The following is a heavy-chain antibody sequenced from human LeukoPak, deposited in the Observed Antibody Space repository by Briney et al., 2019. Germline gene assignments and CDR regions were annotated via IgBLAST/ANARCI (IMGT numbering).Heavy chain of an antibody. CDR2: INHSGSS. Sequence: SETLSLTCAVYGGSFSGYYWSWIRQPPGKGLEWIGEINHSGSSNYNPSLKSRVTISVDTSKNQFSLKLSSVTAADTAVYYCARVDSFLAAAGYYYYYMDVWGKGTTVTVSS. CDR3: ARVDSFLAAAGYYYYYMDV. V-gene: IGHV4-34*01. J-gene: IGHJ6*03. D-gene: IGHD6-13*01. CDR1: GGSFSGYY.